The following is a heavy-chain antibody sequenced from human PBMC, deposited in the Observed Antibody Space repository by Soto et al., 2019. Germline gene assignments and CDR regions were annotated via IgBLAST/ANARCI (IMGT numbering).Heavy chain of an antibody. CDR3: ARAVAGTRGDFDY. D-gene: IGHD6-19*01. J-gene: IGHJ4*02. CDR2: IYYSGST. CDR1: GGSISSYY. Sequence: SETLSLTCTVSGGSISSYYWSWIRQPPGKGLEWIGYIYYSGSTNYNPSLKSRVTISVDTSKNQFSLKLSSVTAADTAVYYYARAVAGTRGDFDYWGQGTLVTVSS. V-gene: IGHV4-59*01.